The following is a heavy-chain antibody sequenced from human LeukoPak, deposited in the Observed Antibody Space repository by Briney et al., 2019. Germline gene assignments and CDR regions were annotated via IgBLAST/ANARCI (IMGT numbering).Heavy chain of an antibody. J-gene: IGHJ4*02. D-gene: IGHD3-10*01. Sequence: KPSETPSLTCTVSGGSISNYYWVWIRQPAGRGLEWIGRIYASGNTNYNRSLKSRVTMSVDTSKNQFSLKLSSVTASDTAVYYCARLNYHDSFADYWGQGTLVTVSS. CDR3: ARLNYHDSFADY. CDR2: IYASGNT. CDR1: GGSISNYY. V-gene: IGHV4-4*07.